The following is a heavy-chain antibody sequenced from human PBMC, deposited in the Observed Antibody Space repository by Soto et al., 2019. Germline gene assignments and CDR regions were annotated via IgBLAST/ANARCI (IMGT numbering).Heavy chain of an antibody. CDR3: APLIDY. CDR1: GFISSDYE. J-gene: IGHJ4*02. V-gene: IGHV3-48*03. CDR2: INIRSDII. Sequence: AGGSLRLSCAASGFISSDYEMNWVRQAPGKGLEWVSYINIRSDIIYYADSVKGRFTISRDNAKNSLYLQMNSLRAEDTAVYYCAPLIDYWGQGTLVTVSS.